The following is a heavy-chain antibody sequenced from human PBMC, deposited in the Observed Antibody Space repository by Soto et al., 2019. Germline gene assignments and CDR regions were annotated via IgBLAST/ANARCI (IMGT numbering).Heavy chain of an antibody. CDR2: MSDDGSSK. CDR3: TRADLTVTMSVFDP. Sequence: QVQLVESGGGVVQPGRSLRLSCAASGFIFSSYAMHWVRQAPGKGLEWVAFMSDDGSSKYYADSVKGRFTISRDNSKNTLYLQMNSLSAEDTAVYYCTRADLTVTMSVFDPWGQGTRVTVSS. V-gene: IGHV3-30-3*01. CDR1: GFIFSSYA. J-gene: IGHJ5*02. D-gene: IGHD4-17*01.